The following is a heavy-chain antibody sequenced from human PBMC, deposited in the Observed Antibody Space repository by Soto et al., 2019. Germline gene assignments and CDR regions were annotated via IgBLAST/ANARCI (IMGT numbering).Heavy chain of an antibody. CDR2: IVVASGQT. CDR1: GSGFISSG. J-gene: IGHJ6*02. Sequence: GASVKVSCKASGSGFISSGIQWVRQAHGQRLEWIGWIVVASGQTNYAQNFRGRVAITRDTSTATAYIELTGLTSEDTAVYFCSADRPDIGVGWWVWGQGTTDTVSS. D-gene: IGHD2-15*01. CDR3: SADRPDIGVGWWV. V-gene: IGHV1-58*02.